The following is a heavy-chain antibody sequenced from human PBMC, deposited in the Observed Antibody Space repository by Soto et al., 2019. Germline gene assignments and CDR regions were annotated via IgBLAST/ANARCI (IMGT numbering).Heavy chain of an antibody. J-gene: IGHJ4*02. Sequence: RSLTCAVYLGSLSGYYWSWIRQPPGKALEWIGEINHSGNTNYNPSLKSRVTMSVDTSKNQLFLNLSSVTAADTAMYYCARHHVRGRTIAGAAEFWGQGTLVTVSS. CDR1: LGSLSGYY. CDR3: ARHHVRGRTIAGAAEF. V-gene: IGHV4-34*01. D-gene: IGHD1-26*01. CDR2: INHSGNT.